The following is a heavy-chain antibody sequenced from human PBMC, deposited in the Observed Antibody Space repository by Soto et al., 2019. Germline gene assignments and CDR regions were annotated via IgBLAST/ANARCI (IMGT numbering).Heavy chain of an antibody. CDR1: GGSISSSRYY. V-gene: IGHV4-39*01. CDR3: ASGRQQLVLGYYYYGMDV. Sequence: SETLSLTCTVSGGSISSSRYYWGWIRQPPGKGLEWIGSIYYSGSTYYNPSLKSRVTISVDTSKNQFSLKLSSVTAADTAVYYCASGRQQLVLGYYYYGMDVWGQGTTVT. CDR2: IYYSGST. D-gene: IGHD6-13*01. J-gene: IGHJ6*02.